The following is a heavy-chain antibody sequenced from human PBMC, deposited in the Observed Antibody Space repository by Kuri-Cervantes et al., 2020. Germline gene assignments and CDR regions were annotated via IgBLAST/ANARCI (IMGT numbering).Heavy chain of an antibody. CDR3: AKGSSTSRPYYFDY. J-gene: IGHJ4*02. CDR2: ITGSGGAT. V-gene: IGHV3-23*01. Sequence: GGSLRLSCAASGFTFSRYWMTWVRQAPGKGLEWVSAITGSGGATYHADSVKGRFTISRDNSQNTLYLQVNGLRAEDTAVYYCAKGSSTSRPYYFDYWGQGTLVTVSS. D-gene: IGHD6-13*01. CDR1: GFTFSRYW.